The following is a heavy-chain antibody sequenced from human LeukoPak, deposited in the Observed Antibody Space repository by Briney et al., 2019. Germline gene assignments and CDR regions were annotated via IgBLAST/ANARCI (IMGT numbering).Heavy chain of an antibody. Sequence: ASVKVSCKASGYTFTSYGISWVRQAPGQELEWMGWINPNSGGTNYAQKFQGRVTMTRDTSISTAYMELSRLRSDDTAVYYCAREFGGWSLVGMDVWGQGTTVTVSS. CDR2: INPNSGGT. CDR3: AREFGGWSLVGMDV. J-gene: IGHJ6*02. D-gene: IGHD6-19*01. CDR1: GYTFTSYG. V-gene: IGHV1-2*02.